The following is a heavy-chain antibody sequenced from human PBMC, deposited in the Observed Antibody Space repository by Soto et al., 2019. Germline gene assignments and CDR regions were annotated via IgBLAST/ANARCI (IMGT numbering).Heavy chain of an antibody. J-gene: IGHJ6*02. Sequence: PGGSLRLSCAASGFTFRSYWMHWVRQAPGKGLVWVSRINSDGSSTSYADSVKGRFTISRDNAKNTLYLQMNSLRAEDTAVYYCARVNYGYWGYYYGMDVWGQGTTVTVSS. V-gene: IGHV3-74*01. CDR1: GFTFRSYW. CDR3: ARVNYGYWGYYYGMDV. D-gene: IGHD5-18*01. CDR2: INSDGSST.